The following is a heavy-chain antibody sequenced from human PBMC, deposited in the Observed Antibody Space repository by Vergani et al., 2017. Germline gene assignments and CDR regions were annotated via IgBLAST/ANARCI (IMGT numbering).Heavy chain of an antibody. J-gene: IGHJ4*02. Sequence: QVKLQESGPGLVKPSETLPLTCTVSGASVNSYYWSWIRQPPGKGLEWMGYVSFRGDTLYDPSVKGRMTISLNTSSNQVSLYLTSVTAADTAVYYCARSRIDYGAGSPDYWGQGTMVTVSS. CDR3: ARSRIDYGAGSPDY. CDR1: GASVNSYY. V-gene: IGHV4-59*02. CDR2: VSFRGDT. D-gene: IGHD3-10*01.